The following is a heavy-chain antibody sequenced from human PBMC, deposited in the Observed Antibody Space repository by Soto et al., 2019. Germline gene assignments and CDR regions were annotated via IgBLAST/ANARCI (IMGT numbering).Heavy chain of an antibody. D-gene: IGHD4-17*01. CDR1: GFTFSSYS. V-gene: IGHV3-21*01. J-gene: IGHJ5*02. CDR3: ARDQTTVTTLVGKNWFDP. CDR2: ISSSSSYI. Sequence: EVQLVESGGGLVKPGGSLRLSCAASGFTFSSYSMNWVRQAPGKGLEWVSSISSSSSYIYYADSVKGRFTISRDNAKNSLYLQMNSLRAEDTAVYYCARDQTTVTTLVGKNWFDPWGQGTLVTVSS.